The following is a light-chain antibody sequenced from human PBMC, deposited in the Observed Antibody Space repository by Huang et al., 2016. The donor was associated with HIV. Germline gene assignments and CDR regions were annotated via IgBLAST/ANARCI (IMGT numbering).Light chain of an antibody. Sequence: EIVLTQFPGTLSLSPGERATLSCRASQSVSTYLAWYQPKAGQAPRLLIYGASRRAPGIPDRFSGSGSGTDFTLTISSLEPEDFVVYYCQQYGDSPPYTFGQGTKLDIK. V-gene: IGKV3-20*01. CDR3: QQYGDSPPYT. CDR2: GAS. J-gene: IGKJ2*01. CDR1: QSVSTY.